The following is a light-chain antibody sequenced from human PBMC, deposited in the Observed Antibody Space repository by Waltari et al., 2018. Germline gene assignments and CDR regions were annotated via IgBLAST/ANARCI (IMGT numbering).Light chain of an antibody. J-gene: IGLJ3*02. CDR1: SLRRYY. CDR3: SSRNGRANQVV. CDR2: GPD. V-gene: IGLV3-19*01. Sequence: SSDLTQDPSLSVALGQTVRITCQGDSLRRYYASWYQQRPGQAPILVLYGPDNRPSGIPDRFSGSTSGNTASLTITGAQAEDEADYYCSSRNGRANQVVFAGGTKVTVL.